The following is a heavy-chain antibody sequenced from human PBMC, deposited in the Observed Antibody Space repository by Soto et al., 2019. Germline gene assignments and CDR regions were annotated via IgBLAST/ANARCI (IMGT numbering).Heavy chain of an antibody. CDR3: AGGDYYHSSGYYFYYYTMDV. D-gene: IGHD3-22*01. V-gene: IGHV4-39*01. J-gene: IGHJ6*02. CDR1: GSSISSSSYY. CDR2: VYYGGST. Sequence: PSETLSLTCTVSGSSISSSSYYWGWIRQPPGKGLEWIGNVYYGGSTYYNPSLKSRVTISVETSKSQFSLKLSSVTAADTAVYYCAGGDYYHSSGYYFYYYTMDVWGQGTTVTGSS.